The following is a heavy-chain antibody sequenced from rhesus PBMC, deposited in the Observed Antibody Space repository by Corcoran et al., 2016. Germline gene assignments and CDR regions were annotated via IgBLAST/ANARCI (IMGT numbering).Heavy chain of an antibody. V-gene: IGHV1-198*02. CDR3: ALECTGSGCYAAFDY. D-gene: IGHD2-21*01. J-gene: IGHJ4*01. CDR1: GFTFGSYA. CDR2: IIPLVGIT. Sequence: QVQLVQSGAEVKKPGASVKVSCKASGFTFGSYAISWVRQAPGQGLEWMGVIIPLVGITNYAEKFQGRVTITADTSTSTAYMELSSLGSEDTAVYYCALECTGSGCYAAFDYWGQGVLVTVSS.